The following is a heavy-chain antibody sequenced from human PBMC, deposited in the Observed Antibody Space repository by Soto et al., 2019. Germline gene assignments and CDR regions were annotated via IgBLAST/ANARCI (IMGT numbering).Heavy chain of an antibody. Sequence: SETLSLTCAVSGGSISSSSWLSWFLQPPWKGLEWIGEIYHTGNTNYNPSLESRVTISVGKSKNQFSLNLNSVTAADTAVYYCARDSRAAAGNRRYYFDYWGQGTLVTVSS. V-gene: IGHV4-4*02. CDR3: ARDSRAAAGNRRYYFDY. CDR2: IYHTGNT. J-gene: IGHJ4*02. D-gene: IGHD6-13*01. CDR1: GGSISSSSW.